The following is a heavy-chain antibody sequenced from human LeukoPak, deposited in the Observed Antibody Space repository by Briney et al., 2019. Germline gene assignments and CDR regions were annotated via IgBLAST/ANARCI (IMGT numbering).Heavy chain of an antibody. CDR1: GFSLSTTGGG. J-gene: IGHJ4*02. V-gene: IGHV2-5*01. Sequence: SGPTLLKPTQTLTLTCTFSGFSLSTTGGGVGWIRQPPGKALEWLALIYWNDNKYYSPSLKSRLTITKDTSKNQVVLTMTNMDPVDTATYYCAQRGGYWGQGTLVTVSS. D-gene: IGHD3-16*01. CDR3: AQRGGY. CDR2: IYWNDNK.